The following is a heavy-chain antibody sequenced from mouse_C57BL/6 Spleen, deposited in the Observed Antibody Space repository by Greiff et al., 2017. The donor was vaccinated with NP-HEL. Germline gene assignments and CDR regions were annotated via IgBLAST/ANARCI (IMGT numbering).Heavy chain of an antibody. CDR3: ANPYGNWYAMDY. J-gene: IGHJ4*01. V-gene: IGHV2-5*01. Sequence: VQGVESGPGLVQPSQSLSITCTVSGFSLTSYGVHWVRQSPGKGLEWLGVIWRGGSTDYNAAFMSRLSITKDNSKSQVFFKMNSLQADDTAIYYCANPYGNWYAMDYWGQGTSVTVSS. D-gene: IGHD2-1*01. CDR1: GFSLTSYG. CDR2: IWRGGST.